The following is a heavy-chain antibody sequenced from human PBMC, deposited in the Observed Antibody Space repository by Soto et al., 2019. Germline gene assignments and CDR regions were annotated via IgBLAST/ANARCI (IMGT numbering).Heavy chain of an antibody. CDR3: ASYDSSGYYTPSGFGY. J-gene: IGHJ4*02. D-gene: IGHD3-22*01. V-gene: IGHV4-30-4*08. CDR1: GGSFSGYY. Sequence: KPSETLSLTCAAYGGSFSGYYWSWIRQPPGKGLEWIGYIYYSGSTYYNPSLKSRVTISVDTSKNQFSLKLSSVTAADTAVYYCASYDSSGYYTPSGFGYWGQGTLVTV. CDR2: IYYSGST.